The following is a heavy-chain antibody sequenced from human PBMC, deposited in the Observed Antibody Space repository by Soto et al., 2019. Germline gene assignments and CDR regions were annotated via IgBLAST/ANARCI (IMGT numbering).Heavy chain of an antibody. CDR1: GFTFSAYW. D-gene: IGHD2-2*01. Sequence: GGSLRLSCAASGFTFSAYWMSWVRQAPGEGLEWVAIIKMDGSEEHYLGSVKGRFTVSRDNTQNSLYLQMNSLRAEDSAFYYCVRHYQGLDVWGQGTTVTVSS. CDR3: VRHYQGLDV. CDR2: IKMDGSEE. J-gene: IGHJ6*02. V-gene: IGHV3-7*05.